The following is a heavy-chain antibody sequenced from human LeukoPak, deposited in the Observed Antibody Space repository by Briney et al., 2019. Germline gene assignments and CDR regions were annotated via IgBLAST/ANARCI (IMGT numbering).Heavy chain of an antibody. Sequence: PGGSLRLSCAASEFTFSNAWMSWVRQAPGKGLEWVGRIKSKTDGGTTDYAAPVKGRFTISRDDSKNTLYLQMNSLKTEDTAVYYCTSRYCSSTSCYYAADAFDIWGQGTMVTVSS. CDR1: EFTFSNAW. J-gene: IGHJ3*02. CDR3: TSRYCSSTSCYYAADAFDI. D-gene: IGHD2-2*01. V-gene: IGHV3-15*01. CDR2: IKSKTDGGTT.